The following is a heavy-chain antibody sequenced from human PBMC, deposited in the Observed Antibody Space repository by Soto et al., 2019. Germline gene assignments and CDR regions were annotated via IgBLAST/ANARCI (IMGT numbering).Heavy chain of an antibody. V-gene: IGHV3-23*01. CDR1: GFTFSTYA. CDR2: ISGSGGST. D-gene: IGHD3-22*01. J-gene: IGHJ3*02. Sequence: GGSLRLSCAASGFTFSTYAMSWVRQAPGKGLEWVSAISGSGGSTYYADSVKGRFTISRDNSKNTLYLQMSSLRAEDTAVYYCTTVDDRYYYDSSGYYSIWGQGTMVTVSS. CDR3: TTVDDRYYYDSSGYYSI.